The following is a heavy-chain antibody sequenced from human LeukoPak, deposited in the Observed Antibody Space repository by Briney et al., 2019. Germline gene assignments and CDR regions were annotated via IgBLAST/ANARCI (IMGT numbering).Heavy chain of an antibody. V-gene: IGHV4-34*01. J-gene: IGHJ4*02. Sequence: PSETLSLTCAVYGGSFSGYYWSWIRQPPGKGLEWIGEINHSGSTNYNPSLKSRVTISVDTSKNQFSLKLSSVIAADTAVYYCARYLSSGWADSWGQGALVTVSS. CDR2: INHSGST. D-gene: IGHD6-19*01. CDR3: ARYLSSGWADS. CDR1: GGSFSGYY.